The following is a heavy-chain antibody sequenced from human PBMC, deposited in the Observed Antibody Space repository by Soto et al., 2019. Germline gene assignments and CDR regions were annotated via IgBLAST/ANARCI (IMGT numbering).Heavy chain of an antibody. CDR3: ARDKDLEPTVWGY. Sequence: QVQLQESGPGLVKPSQTLSLTCTVSGDSMGSGGHYYNWIRLLPGKGLEWIGYIYYSGATHYNPSLRGRVSMSIDTSNNQFSLRLISVTAADTALYFCARDKDLEPTVWGYWGQGTQVTVSS. J-gene: IGHJ4*02. CDR1: GDSMGSGGHY. D-gene: IGHD7-27*01. V-gene: IGHV4-31*03. CDR2: IYYSGAT.